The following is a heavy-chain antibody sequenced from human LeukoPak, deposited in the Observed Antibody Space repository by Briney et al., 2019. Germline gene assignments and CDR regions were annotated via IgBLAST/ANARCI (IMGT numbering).Heavy chain of an antibody. CDR1: GFSFSDYA. D-gene: IGHD6-13*01. J-gene: IGHJ4*02. Sequence: GEFLRLSCVASGFSFSDYAMHWVRQAPGKGLEWVAVISADGRDKYYIDSVRGRFTISRDNSKTTVFLQMNSLEVEDTAVYYCATPLTSKWSSSWYSGHFDYWGQGALVTVPS. CDR2: ISADGRDK. V-gene: IGHV3-30*04. CDR3: ATPLTSKWSSSWYSGHFDY.